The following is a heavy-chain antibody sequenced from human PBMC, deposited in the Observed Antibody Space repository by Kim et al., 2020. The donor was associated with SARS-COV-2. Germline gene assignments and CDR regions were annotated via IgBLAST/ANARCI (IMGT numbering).Heavy chain of an antibody. J-gene: IGHJ6*02. CDR2: IYYSGST. V-gene: IGHV4-59*01. CDR3: ARAGVLRPSPYYYYGMDV. CDR1: GGSISSYY. Sequence: SETLSLTCTVSGGSISSYYWSWIRQPPGKGLEWIGYIYYSGSTNYNPSLKSRVTISVDTSKNQFSLKLSSVTAADTAVYYCARAGVLRPSPYYYYGMDVWGQGTTVTVSS. D-gene: IGHD2-8*01.